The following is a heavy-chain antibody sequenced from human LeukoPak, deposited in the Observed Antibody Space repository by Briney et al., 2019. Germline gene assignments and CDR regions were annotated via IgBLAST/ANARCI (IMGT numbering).Heavy chain of an antibody. CDR1: GYTFTSYA. D-gene: IGHD3-22*01. Sequence: ASVKVSCKASGYTFTSYAMHWVRQAPGQRLEWMGWINAGNGNTKYSQKFQGRVTITRDTSASTAYMELSSLRSEDTAVYYCARTYDSSGYYYGGRWYFDYWGQGTLVTVSS. V-gene: IGHV1-3*01. J-gene: IGHJ4*02. CDR3: ARTYDSSGYYYGGRWYFDY. CDR2: INAGNGNT.